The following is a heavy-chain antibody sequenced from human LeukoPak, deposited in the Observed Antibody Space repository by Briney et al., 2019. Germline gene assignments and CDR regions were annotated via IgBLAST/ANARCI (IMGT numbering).Heavy chain of an antibody. CDR3: ARDRVTYYDILTGEKTYGMDV. CDR1: GFPFSSYW. Sequence: GGSLKLSYAPSGFPFSSYWMSWVRQAPGKGLEWVSSISSSSSYIYYADSVKGRFTISRDNAKNSLYLQMNSLRAEDTAVYYCARDRVTYYDILTGEKTYGMDVWGQGTTVTVSS. J-gene: IGHJ6*02. D-gene: IGHD3-9*01. V-gene: IGHV3-21*01. CDR2: ISSSSSYI.